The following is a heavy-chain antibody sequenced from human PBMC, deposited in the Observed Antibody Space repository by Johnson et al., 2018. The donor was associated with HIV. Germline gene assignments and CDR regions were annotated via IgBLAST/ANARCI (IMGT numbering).Heavy chain of an antibody. CDR3: ASPDYERYYGAFDI. Sequence: EKLVESGGGVVRPGGSLRLSCAASGFTFDDYGMSWVRQAPGKGLEWVSGINWNGGSTGYADSVKGRFTISRDNAKNTLYLQMNSLRAEDTAVYYCASPDYERYYGAFDIWGQGTMVTVSS. CDR1: GFTFDDYG. D-gene: IGHD3-10*01. V-gene: IGHV3-20*04. J-gene: IGHJ3*02. CDR2: INWNGGST.